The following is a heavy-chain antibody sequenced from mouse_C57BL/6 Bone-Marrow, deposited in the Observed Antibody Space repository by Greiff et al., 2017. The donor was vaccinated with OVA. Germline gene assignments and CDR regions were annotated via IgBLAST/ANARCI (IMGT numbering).Heavy chain of an antibody. CDR2: INPNNGGT. CDR1: GYTFTDYY. Sequence: EVQLQQSGPELVKPGASVKISCKASGYTFTDYYMNWVKQSHGKSLEWIGDINPNNGGTSYNQKFKGKATLTVDKYFSTAYMELRSLTSDDSAVDYCARSDGYYTLYYFDYWGQGTTLTVSS. V-gene: IGHV1-26*01. CDR3: ARSDGYYTLYYFDY. J-gene: IGHJ2*01. D-gene: IGHD2-3*01.